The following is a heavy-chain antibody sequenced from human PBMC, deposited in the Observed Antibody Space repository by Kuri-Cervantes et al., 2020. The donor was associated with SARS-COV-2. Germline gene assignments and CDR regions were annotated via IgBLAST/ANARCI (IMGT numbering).Heavy chain of an antibody. D-gene: IGHD2-2*01. CDR2: IIPIFGTA. CDR1: GGTFSSYA. Sequence: SVKVSCKASGGTFSSYAISWVRQAPGQGLEWMGGIIPIFGTANYAQKFQARVTITADKSTSTAYMELSSLRSEDTAVYYCARTRGANIVVVPAAISAWFDPWGQGTLVTVSS. CDR3: ARTRGANIVVVPAAISAWFDP. J-gene: IGHJ5*02. V-gene: IGHV1-69*06.